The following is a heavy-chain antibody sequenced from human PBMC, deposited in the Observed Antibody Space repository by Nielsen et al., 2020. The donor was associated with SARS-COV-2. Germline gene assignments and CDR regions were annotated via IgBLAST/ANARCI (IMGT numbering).Heavy chain of an antibody. D-gene: IGHD3-3*01. CDR3: ARVRPQGNYDFWSGYLNYYYGMDV. V-gene: IGHV3-48*03. J-gene: IGHJ6*02. CDR2: ISSSGSTI. Sequence: VRQAPGKGLEWVSYISSSGSTIYYADSVKGRLTISRDNAKNSLYLQMNSLRAEDTAVYYCARVRPQGNYDFWSGYLNYYYGMDVWGQGTTVTVSS.